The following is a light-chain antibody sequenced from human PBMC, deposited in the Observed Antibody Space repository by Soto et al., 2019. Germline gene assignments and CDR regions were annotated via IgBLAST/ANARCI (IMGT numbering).Light chain of an antibody. Sequence: QSVLTQPASVSGSPGQSIAISCTGTSSDVGAYNYVSWYQHYPGKAPKLIVYDVNNRPSGISDRFSGSKSGNTASLTISGLQAEDEADYYCSSYTTGNPLDFGAGTKLTVL. CDR1: SSDVGAYNY. J-gene: IGLJ2*01. CDR3: SSYTTGNPLD. V-gene: IGLV2-14*03. CDR2: DVN.